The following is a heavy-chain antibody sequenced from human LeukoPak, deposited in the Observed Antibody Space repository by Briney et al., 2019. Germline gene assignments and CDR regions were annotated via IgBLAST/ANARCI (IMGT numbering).Heavy chain of an antibody. CDR2: INPYSGGT. V-gene: IGHV1-2*02. D-gene: IGHD3-22*01. Sequence: ASVKVSCKASGYTFTGYYMHWVRQAPGQGLEWMGWINPYSGGTNYAQKFQGRVTMTRDTSISTAYMELSRLRSDDTAVYYCARDLGDSSGYLDWGQGTLVTVSS. CDR3: ARDLGDSSGYLD. J-gene: IGHJ4*02. CDR1: GYTFTGYY.